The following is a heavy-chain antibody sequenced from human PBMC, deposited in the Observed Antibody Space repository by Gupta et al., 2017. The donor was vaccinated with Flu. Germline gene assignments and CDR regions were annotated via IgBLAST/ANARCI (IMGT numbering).Heavy chain of an antibody. Sequence: QVQLQQWGAGLLNPSETLSLTCAVYGGSFSGYYWSWIRQPPGKGLEWIGEINHSGSTNYNPSLKSRVTISVDTSKNQFSLKLSSVTAADTAVYYCARGDSSSWYEQSNWFDPWGQGTLVTVSS. V-gene: IGHV4-34*01. CDR2: INHSGST. J-gene: IGHJ5*02. CDR3: ARGDSSSWYEQSNWFDP. D-gene: IGHD6-13*01. CDR1: GGSFSGYY.